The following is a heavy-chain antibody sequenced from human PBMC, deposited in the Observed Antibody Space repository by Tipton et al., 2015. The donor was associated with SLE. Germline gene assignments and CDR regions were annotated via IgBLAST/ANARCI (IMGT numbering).Heavy chain of an antibody. D-gene: IGHD2-15*01. V-gene: IGHV4-59*01. J-gene: IGHJ4*02. CDR1: GGSISSYY. CDR3: ARQNGGSAFDY. Sequence: TLSPTCTVSGGSISSYYWSWIRQPPGKRLEWIGYIYYSGSTNYNPSLKSRVTISVDTSKNQFSLKLSSVTAADTAVYYCARQNGGSAFDYWGQGTLVTVSS. CDR2: IYYSGST.